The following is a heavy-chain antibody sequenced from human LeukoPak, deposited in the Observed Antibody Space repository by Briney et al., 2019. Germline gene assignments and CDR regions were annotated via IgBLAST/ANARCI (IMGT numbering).Heavy chain of an antibody. Sequence: PGGSLRLSCVASGFTFSSYGMSWVRQAPGMGLEWVSSISSSSSYIYYANSVKGRFTISRDNARKSLFLQMNSLRAEDTAVYYCASETTRGYSYGSPTDGFDLWGQGTMVTVSS. V-gene: IGHV3-21*01. D-gene: IGHD5-18*01. CDR1: GFTFSSYG. J-gene: IGHJ3*01. CDR3: ASETTRGYSYGSPTDGFDL. CDR2: ISSSSSYI.